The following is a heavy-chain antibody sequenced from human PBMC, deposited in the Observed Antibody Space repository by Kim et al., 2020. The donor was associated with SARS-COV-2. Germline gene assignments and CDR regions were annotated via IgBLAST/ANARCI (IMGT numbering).Heavy chain of an antibody. V-gene: IGHV4-39*07. CDR3: ARASGYGSGGYYLDY. Sequence: PSLKSRVTISVDTAKNQFSLKLSSVTAADTAVYYCARASGYGSGGYYLDYWGQGTLVTVSS. D-gene: IGHD3-10*01. J-gene: IGHJ4*02.